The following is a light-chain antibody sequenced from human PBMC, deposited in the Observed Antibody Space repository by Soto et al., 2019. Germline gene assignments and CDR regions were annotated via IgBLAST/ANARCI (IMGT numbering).Light chain of an antibody. CDR2: TAS. J-gene: IGKJ1*01. CDR3: QQTNTAPWT. CDR1: ERISDY. Sequence: DIQMTQSPSSLSPSVGVRVTISCRARERISDYLAWYQQKPGKAPKLLINTASSLRSGVPSRFSGSGSGTDFTLTIDSLQPEDFATYFCQQTNTAPWTFGQGTKVDIK. V-gene: IGKV1-39*01.